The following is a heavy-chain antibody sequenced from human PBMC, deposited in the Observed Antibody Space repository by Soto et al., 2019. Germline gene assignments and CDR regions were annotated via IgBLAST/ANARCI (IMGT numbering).Heavy chain of an antibody. J-gene: IGHJ4*02. V-gene: IGHV4-34*01. CDR1: GGSFSDYS. Sequence: WETLSLTCAVYGGSFSDYSWTWIRQPPGKGLEWIGEINDSGSTNYTPSLERRVTISRDTSKNRFSLKLSSVTAADTAVYYCARGSHKLHSYDSSGFYHYVDYWGQGSLVTVSS. CDR3: ARGSHKLHSYDSSGFYHYVDY. D-gene: IGHD3-22*01. CDR2: INDSGST.